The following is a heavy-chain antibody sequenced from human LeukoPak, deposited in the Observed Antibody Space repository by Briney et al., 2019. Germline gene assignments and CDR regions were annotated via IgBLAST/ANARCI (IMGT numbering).Heavy chain of an antibody. CDR2: ISFDGSEK. J-gene: IGHJ4*02. D-gene: IGHD2-2*01. V-gene: IGHV3-30*18. Sequence: GGSLRLSCEASGFTFSSYGMHWVRRAPGKGLEWVAVISFDGSEKYYADSVSGRFTISRDNSKNTLYVQMNSLRAEDTAVYYCAKDRAAMPTYYFDYWGQGALVTVSS. CDR1: GFTFSSYG. CDR3: AKDRAAMPTYYFDY.